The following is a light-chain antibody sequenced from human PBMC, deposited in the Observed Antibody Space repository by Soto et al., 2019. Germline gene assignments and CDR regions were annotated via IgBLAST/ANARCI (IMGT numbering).Light chain of an antibody. V-gene: IGLV2-14*01. CDR1: NSVVGGHNH. Sequence: QSALTQPASVSGSPGQSITFSCTGPNSVVGGHNHVSWYQQHPGKAPKLIIYDVINRPSGVSNRFSGSKSGNTASLTISGLQAEDDADYYCCSYRNIGVFGGGTKLTVL. CDR3: CSYRNIGV. J-gene: IGLJ2*01. CDR2: DVI.